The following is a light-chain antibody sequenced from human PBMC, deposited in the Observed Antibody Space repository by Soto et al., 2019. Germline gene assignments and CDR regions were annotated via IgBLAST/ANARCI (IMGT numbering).Light chain of an antibody. J-gene: IGKJ4*01. Sequence: EIVLTQSPGTLSLSPGERATLSCRVSQSVSSSYLAWYQHKPGQAPRLLIYGASSRATGIPDRFSGSGSGTDFTLTISRLEPEDFAVYYCQQYGSSPPTLTFGGGTKVEIK. CDR3: QQYGSSPPTLT. V-gene: IGKV3-20*01. CDR1: QSVSSSY. CDR2: GAS.